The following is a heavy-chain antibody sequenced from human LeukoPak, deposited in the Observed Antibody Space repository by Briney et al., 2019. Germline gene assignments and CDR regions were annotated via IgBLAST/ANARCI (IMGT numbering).Heavy chain of an antibody. CDR1: GFTFSSYG. Sequence: GRSLRLSCAASGFTFSSYGVHWVRQAPGKGLEWVAVISYDGSNKYYADSVKGRFTISRDNSKNTLYLQMNSLRAEDTAVYYCAKDRKGGRIAVAVHWFDPWGQGTLVTVSS. CDR3: AKDRKGGRIAVAVHWFDP. V-gene: IGHV3-30*18. D-gene: IGHD6-19*01. CDR2: ISYDGSNK. J-gene: IGHJ5*02.